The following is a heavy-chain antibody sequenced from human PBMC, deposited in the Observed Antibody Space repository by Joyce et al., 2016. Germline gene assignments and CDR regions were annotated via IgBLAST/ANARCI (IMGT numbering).Heavy chain of an antibody. Sequence: EVQLVQSGAEVKKPGESLKISCKDSGYSFTSSWIAWVRQMPGKGREWMGFIYPGDSDTRYSPSFQGEVTISADKSISTAYLQWSSLKASDTSIYYCARHMDDYSTYGWFDPWGQGTLVTVSS. CDR1: GYSFTSSW. D-gene: IGHD4-11*01. J-gene: IGHJ5*02. CDR3: ARHMDDYSTYGWFDP. CDR2: IYPGDSDT. V-gene: IGHV5-51*01.